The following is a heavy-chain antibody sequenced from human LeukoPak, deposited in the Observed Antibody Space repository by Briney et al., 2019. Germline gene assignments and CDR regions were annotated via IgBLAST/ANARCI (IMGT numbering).Heavy chain of an antibody. CDR1: GFTFSSYW. CDR3: ARVEIMNKVRSSSWYRGFDY. Sequence: PGGSLRLSCAASGFTFSSYWMSWVRQAPGKGLEWVSYISSSSSTIYYADSVKGRFTISRDNAKNSLYLQMNSLRAEDTAVYYCARVEIMNKVRSSSWYRGFDYWGQGTLVTVSS. V-gene: IGHV3-48*04. D-gene: IGHD6-13*01. J-gene: IGHJ4*02. CDR2: ISSSSSTI.